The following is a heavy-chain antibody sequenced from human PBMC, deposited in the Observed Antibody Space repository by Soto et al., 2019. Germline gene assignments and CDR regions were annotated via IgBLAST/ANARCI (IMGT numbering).Heavy chain of an antibody. CDR2: ISGSCGST. CDR1: GFTFSSYA. Sequence: GGSLRLSCAASGFTFSSYAMSWVRQAPGKGLEWVSAISGSCGSTYYADSVKGRFTISRDNSKNTLYLQMTSMRDEDRVVSYCAKAFDTGVEMATLDAFDIWGQGTMVTVSS. V-gene: IGHV3-23*01. CDR3: AKAFDTGVEMATLDAFDI. J-gene: IGHJ3*02. D-gene: IGHD2-15*01.